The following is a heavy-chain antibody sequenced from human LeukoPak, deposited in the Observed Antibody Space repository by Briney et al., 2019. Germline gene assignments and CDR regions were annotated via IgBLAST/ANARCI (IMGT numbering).Heavy chain of an antibody. D-gene: IGHD6-19*01. V-gene: IGHV4-39*01. J-gene: IGHJ4*02. CDR2: IYYTGNS. CDR3: ARRSTNAVAGTFDYFDY. CDR1: GGSFISGTYY. Sequence: SETLSLTCTVSGGSFISGTYYWGWLRQPPGKGLEWIGNIYYTGNSYNNPSLESRVTISLDTPKKQVSLSLSSVTAADTAVYYCARRSTNAVAGTFDYFDYWGQGTLVTVSS.